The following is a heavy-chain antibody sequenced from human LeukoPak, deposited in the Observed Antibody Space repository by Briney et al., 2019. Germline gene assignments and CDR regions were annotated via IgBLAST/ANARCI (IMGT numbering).Heavy chain of an antibody. CDR2: ISGSGGST. CDR3: ARDSYYGLGAFDV. Sequence: PGGSLRLSCAASGFTFSSYGMSWVRQAPGKGLEWVSAISGSGGSTYYADFVKGRFTISRDNSKNTLFLQMNSLRPEDTAVYYCARDSYYGLGAFDVWGRGTMVTVSS. J-gene: IGHJ3*01. CDR1: GFTFSSYG. D-gene: IGHD3-3*01. V-gene: IGHV3-23*01.